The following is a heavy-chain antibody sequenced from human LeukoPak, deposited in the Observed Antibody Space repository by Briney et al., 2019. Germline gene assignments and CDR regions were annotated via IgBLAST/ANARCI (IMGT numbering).Heavy chain of an antibody. D-gene: IGHD6-19*01. CDR1: GFTFSRFW. CDR2: IKPDGIGE. CDR3: MTGYSSHWYNEGNY. V-gene: IGHV3-7*04. J-gene: IGHJ4*02. Sequence: GGSQRLSCVASGFTFSRFWMIWVRQAPGNGLEWVAMIKPDGIGEYYLDSVKGRFTISRDNAKNSLYLQMNSLRADDTAVYFCMTGYSSHWYNEGNYWGQGILVTVSS.